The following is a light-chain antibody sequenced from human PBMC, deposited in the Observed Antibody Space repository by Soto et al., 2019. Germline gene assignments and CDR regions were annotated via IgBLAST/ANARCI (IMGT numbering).Light chain of an antibody. J-gene: IGLJ2*01. V-gene: IGLV4-69*01. CDR2: LNSDGSH. CDR3: QTWGTGVPV. Sequence: QSVLTQSPSASASLGASVKLTCTLSSGHSSYAIAWRQQQPEKGPRYLMKLNSDGSHSKGDGIPDRFSGSSSGAERYLTISSLQSEDEADYYCQTWGTGVPVFGGGTKVTVL. CDR1: SGHSSYA.